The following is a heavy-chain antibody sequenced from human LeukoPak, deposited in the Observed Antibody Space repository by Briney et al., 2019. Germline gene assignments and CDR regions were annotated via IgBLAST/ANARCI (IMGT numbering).Heavy chain of an antibody. CDR2: MRNDGSQI. D-gene: IGHD3-3*01. CDR3: ATVPMERWSGYYN. Sequence: GGSLRLSCVASGFTFSNYDMHWVRQAPGKGLEWVASMRNDGSQIYHADSVKGRFTISRDNSKNTVFLQMNSLRVEDTAVYYCATVPMERWSGYYNWGQGTLLTVSS. J-gene: IGHJ4*02. CDR1: GFTFSNYD. V-gene: IGHV3-30*02.